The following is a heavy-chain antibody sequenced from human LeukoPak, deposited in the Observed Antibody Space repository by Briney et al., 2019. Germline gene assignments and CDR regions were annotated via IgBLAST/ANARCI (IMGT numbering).Heavy chain of an antibody. J-gene: IGHJ6*03. CDR1: GYSFTSYW. V-gene: IGHV5-51*01. CDR2: IYPGDSYT. CDR3: ARHVAHYYYYYYMDV. Sequence: GESLKISCKGSGYSFTSYWIGWVRQLPGKSLEWMGIIYPGDSYTRYRPSFQGQVTISADKSISTAYLQWNSLKASDTAMYYCARHVAHYYYYYYMDVWGKGTTVTVSS.